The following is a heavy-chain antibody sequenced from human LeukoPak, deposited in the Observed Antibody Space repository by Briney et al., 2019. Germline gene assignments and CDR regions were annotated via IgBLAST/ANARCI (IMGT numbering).Heavy chain of an antibody. Sequence: ASVKVSCEASGYTFTSYYMHWVRQAPGQGLEWMGIINPSGGSTSYAQKFQGRVTMTRDTSTSTVYMELSSLRSEDTAVYYCARDYAVAGREGVWGYYYYGMDVWGQGTTVTVSS. CDR1: GYTFTSYY. D-gene: IGHD6-19*01. CDR3: ARDYAVAGREGVWGYYYYGMDV. J-gene: IGHJ6*02. V-gene: IGHV1-46*01. CDR2: INPSGGST.